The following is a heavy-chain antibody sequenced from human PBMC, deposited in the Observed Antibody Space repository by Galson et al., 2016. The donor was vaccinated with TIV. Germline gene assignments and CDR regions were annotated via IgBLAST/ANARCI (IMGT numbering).Heavy chain of an antibody. CDR1: DEAISRYY. J-gene: IGHJ6*02. D-gene: IGHD2/OR15-2a*01. CDR2: VYYTGST. Sequence: ETLSLTCSVSDEAISRYYWSWIRVPPGKGLEWIGNVYYTGSTDYNPSLRSRVTMSVDLSKDQFSLSLNSVTAADTAVYYCARVTPAFYGVQRYHYFGMDVWGQGTSVTVSS. V-gene: IGHV4-59*01. CDR3: ARVTPAFYGVQRYHYFGMDV.